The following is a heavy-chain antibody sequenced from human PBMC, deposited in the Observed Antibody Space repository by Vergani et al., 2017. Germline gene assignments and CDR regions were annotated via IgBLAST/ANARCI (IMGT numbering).Heavy chain of an antibody. CDR2: IHYDATNE. J-gene: IGHJ6*02. CDR1: GFTFSSYG. CDR3: AKDLAPGYSHGYNGMDV. D-gene: IGHD5-18*01. V-gene: IGHV3-30*02. Sequence: QVQLVESGGGVVQPGGSRRLSCAASGFTFSSYGMHWVRQVPGKGLEWVVYIHYDATNENYADSVKGRFTVSRDSSKNTLFLHMNSLRAEDTAVYYCAKDLAPGYSHGYNGMDVWGQGTTVTVSS.